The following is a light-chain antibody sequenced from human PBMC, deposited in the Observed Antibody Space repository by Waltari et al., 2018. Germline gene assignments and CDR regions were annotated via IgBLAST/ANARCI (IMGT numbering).Light chain of an antibody. J-gene: IGKJ1*01. Sequence: DIQMTQSPSSLSASVGDRVTITCRASQSISTYLNWYQQKPGKAPKLLIYAASSLQSGVPSRFSGSGSGTDFTLTISSLQPEDCATYYCQQSYRTPWTFGEGTKVEI. CDR1: QSISTY. CDR2: AAS. CDR3: QQSYRTPWT. V-gene: IGKV1-39*01.